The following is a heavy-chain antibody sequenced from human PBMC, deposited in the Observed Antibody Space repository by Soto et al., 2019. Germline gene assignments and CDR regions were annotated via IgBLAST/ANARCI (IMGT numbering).Heavy chain of an antibody. D-gene: IGHD3-10*01. Sequence: SGPTLVNPTQTLTLTCTFSGFSLSTSGVGVGWIPQPPGKALEWLALIYWDDDKRYSPSLKSRLTTTKDTSTNPVAPTMTNRGPVDTATYYCAHLRFGGGYYYYGMDVWGQGTTVTVSS. CDR3: AHLRFGGGYYYYGMDV. CDR2: IYWDDDK. J-gene: IGHJ6*02. V-gene: IGHV2-5*02. CDR1: GFSLSTSGVG.